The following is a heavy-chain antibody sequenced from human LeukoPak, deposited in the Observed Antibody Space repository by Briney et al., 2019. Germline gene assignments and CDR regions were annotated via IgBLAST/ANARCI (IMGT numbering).Heavy chain of an antibody. J-gene: IGHJ4*02. Sequence: GGSLRLSCEGSGFTFSNYWMGWVRQAPGKGLQWVANIKTDGSEKYYVDSVKGRFTISRDNAKNSLYLQMNSLRAEDTAVYYCARELVDTAMAQIILFPWGQGTLVTVSS. V-gene: IGHV3-7*01. CDR2: IKTDGSEK. CDR3: ARELVDTAMAQIILFP. D-gene: IGHD5-18*01. CDR1: GFTFSNYW.